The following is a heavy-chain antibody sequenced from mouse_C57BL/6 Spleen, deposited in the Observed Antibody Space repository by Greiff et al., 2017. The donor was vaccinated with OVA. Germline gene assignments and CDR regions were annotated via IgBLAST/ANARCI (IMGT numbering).Heavy chain of an antibody. Sequence: VQLQQSGAELVRPGASVTLSCKASGYTFTDYEMHWVKQTPVHGLEWIGAIDPETGGTAYNQKFKGKAILTADKSSSTAYMELRSLTSEDSAVYYCTRSRYGNYYFDYWGQGTTLTVSS. CDR2: IDPETGGT. V-gene: IGHV1-15*01. J-gene: IGHJ2*01. CDR1: GYTFTDYE. D-gene: IGHD2-1*01. CDR3: TRSRYGNYYFDY.